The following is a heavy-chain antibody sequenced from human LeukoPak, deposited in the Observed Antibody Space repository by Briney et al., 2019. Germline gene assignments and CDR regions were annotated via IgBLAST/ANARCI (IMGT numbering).Heavy chain of an antibody. Sequence: SETLSLTCTVSGGSISSGDYYWSWIRQPPGKGLEWIGSIYYSGSTNYNPSLKSRVTISVDTSKNQFSLKLSSVTAADTAVYYCARPAWGSSWNAFDIWGRGTMVTVSS. J-gene: IGHJ3*02. V-gene: IGHV4-39*01. CDR1: GGSISSGDYY. CDR2: IYYSGST. D-gene: IGHD6-13*01. CDR3: ARPAWGSSWNAFDI.